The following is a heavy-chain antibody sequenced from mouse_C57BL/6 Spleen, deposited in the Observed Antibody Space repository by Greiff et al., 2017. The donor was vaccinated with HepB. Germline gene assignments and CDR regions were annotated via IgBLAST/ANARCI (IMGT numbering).Heavy chain of an antibody. D-gene: IGHD1-1*01. V-gene: IGHV1-61*01. J-gene: IGHJ1*03. CDR2: IYPSDSET. CDR1: GYTFTSYW. Sequence: QVQLQQPGAELVRPGSSVKLSCKASGYTFTSYWMDWVKQRPGQGLEWIGNIYPSDSETHYNQKFKDKATLTVDKSSSTAYMQLSSLTSEDSAVYYCARVPYYGSSYGGYFDVWGTGTMVTVSS. CDR3: ARVPYYGSSYGGYFDV.